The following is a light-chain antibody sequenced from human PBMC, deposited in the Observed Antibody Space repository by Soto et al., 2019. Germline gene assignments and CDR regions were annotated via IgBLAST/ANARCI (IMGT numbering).Light chain of an antibody. V-gene: IGLV2-8*01. CDR2: EVS. J-gene: IGLJ1*01. CDR3: SSSAGSGVFYV. CDR1: SSDVGGHNF. Sequence: QSVLTQPPSASGSPGQSVTFSCTGTSSDVGGHNFVSWYQHHPGKAPKLLISEVSKRPSGVPDRFSGSKSGNTASLTVSGLQAEDEADYNCSSSAGSGVFYVFGTGTKVTVL.